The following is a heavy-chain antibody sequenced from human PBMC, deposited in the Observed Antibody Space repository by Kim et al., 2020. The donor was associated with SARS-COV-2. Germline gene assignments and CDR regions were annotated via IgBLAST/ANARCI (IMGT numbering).Heavy chain of an antibody. V-gene: IGHV3-48*03. Sequence: GGSLRLSCAASGFTFSSYEMNWVRQAPGKGLEWVSYISSSGSTIYYADSVKGRFTISRDNAKNSLYLQMNSLRAEDTAVYYCAGDSYGYYFDYWGQGTLVTVSS. D-gene: IGHD5-18*01. CDR1: GFTFSSYE. J-gene: IGHJ4*02. CDR2: ISSSGSTI. CDR3: AGDSYGYYFDY.